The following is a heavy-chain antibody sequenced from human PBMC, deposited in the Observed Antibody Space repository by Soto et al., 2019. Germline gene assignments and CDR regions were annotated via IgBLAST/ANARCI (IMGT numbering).Heavy chain of an antibody. Sequence: GASVKVSCKASGGTFSSYAISWVRQAPGQGLERMGGIIPIFGTANYAQKFQGRVTITADESTSTAYMELSSLRSEDTAVYYCAILKPFPRDGYTLVGYFQHWGQGTLVTVSS. CDR1: GGTFSSYA. CDR2: IIPIFGTA. D-gene: IGHD1-26*01. CDR3: AILKPFPRDGYTLVGYFQH. V-gene: IGHV1-69*13. J-gene: IGHJ1*01.